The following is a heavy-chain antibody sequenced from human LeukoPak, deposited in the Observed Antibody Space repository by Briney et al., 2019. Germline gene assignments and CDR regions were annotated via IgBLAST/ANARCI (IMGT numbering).Heavy chain of an antibody. D-gene: IGHD6-13*01. CDR1: GYSISSGYY. CDR3: ASYSSSWYYFDY. V-gene: IGHV4-38-2*02. J-gene: IGHJ4*02. Sequence: KSSETLSLTCTVSGYSISSGYYWGWIRQPPGRGLEWIGSIYHSGSTYYNPSLKSRVTISVDTSKNQFSLKLSSVTAADTAVYYCASYSSSWYYFDYWGQGTLVTVSS. CDR2: IYHSGST.